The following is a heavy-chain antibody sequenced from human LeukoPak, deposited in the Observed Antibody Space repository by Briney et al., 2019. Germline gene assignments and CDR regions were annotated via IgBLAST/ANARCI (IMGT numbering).Heavy chain of an antibody. CDR1: GDSIGTYF. Sequence: PSETLSLTCTVSGDSIGTYFWNWIRQSAGKGLEWIGHVYDGGRTNYNPSLKGRVTISVDTSRNLFSLRLSSVTAADTAAYYCARDYIVETGVVGFDMWGQETMVTVSS. D-gene: IGHD2-8*02. V-gene: IGHV4-4*07. CDR3: ARDYIVETGVVGFDM. J-gene: IGHJ3*02. CDR2: VYDGGRT.